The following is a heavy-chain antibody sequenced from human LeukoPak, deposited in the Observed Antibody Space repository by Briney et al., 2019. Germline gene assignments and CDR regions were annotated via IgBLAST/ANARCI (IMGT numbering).Heavy chain of an antibody. Sequence: ASVKVSCKASGYTFTGYYMHWVRQAPGQGLEWMGWINLNNGRINYAQNFQGRVTMTRDTSISTAYMELSSLRSEDTAVYYCATASPMGATTDYYYYYMDVWGKGTTVTVSS. J-gene: IGHJ6*03. CDR3: ATASPMGATTDYYYYYMDV. CDR1: GYTFTGYY. V-gene: IGHV1-2*02. D-gene: IGHD1-26*01. CDR2: INLNNGRI.